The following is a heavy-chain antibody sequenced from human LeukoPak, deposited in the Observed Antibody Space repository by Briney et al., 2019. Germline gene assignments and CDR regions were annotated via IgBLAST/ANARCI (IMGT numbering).Heavy chain of an antibody. CDR1: GFTFSSYA. D-gene: IGHD6-19*01. Sequence: GGSLRLSCAASGFTFSSYAMSWVRQAPGKGLEWVSSLSSGGGSTYYTDSVKGRFTISRDNSGNTLYLQMNSLRPEATAVYYCAKRDSSGWYVLDYWGQGTLVTVSS. CDR2: LSSGGGST. V-gene: IGHV3-23*01. J-gene: IGHJ4*02. CDR3: AKRDSSGWYVLDY.